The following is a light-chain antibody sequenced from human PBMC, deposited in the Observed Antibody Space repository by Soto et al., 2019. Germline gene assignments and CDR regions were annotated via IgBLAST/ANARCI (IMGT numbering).Light chain of an antibody. Sequence: QSVLTQPPSASGTPGQRVTISCSGSSSNIGSNTVNWYQQLPGTAPKLLIYSNDQRPSGVPDRFSGSKSGTSASLAISGLQSEDEADYYCAAWDDYLNGQVFGGGTKVTVL. CDR2: SND. V-gene: IGLV1-44*01. J-gene: IGLJ3*02. CDR3: AAWDDYLNGQV. CDR1: SSNIGSNT.